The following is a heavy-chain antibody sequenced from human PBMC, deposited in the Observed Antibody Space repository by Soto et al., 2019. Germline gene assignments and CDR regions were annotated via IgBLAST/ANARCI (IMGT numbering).Heavy chain of an antibody. CDR3: ARIVATSYYYYGMDV. D-gene: IGHD5-12*01. V-gene: IGHV5-51*01. Sequence: GESLKISCQGSGYSFTSYWIGWVRQMPGKGLEWMGIIHPEDSDTKYSPSLQGQVTISADKSVSIAYLQWSSLKASDTAMYYCARIVATSYYYYGMDVWGQGTTVTVSS. CDR1: GYSFTSYW. CDR2: IHPEDSDT. J-gene: IGHJ6*02.